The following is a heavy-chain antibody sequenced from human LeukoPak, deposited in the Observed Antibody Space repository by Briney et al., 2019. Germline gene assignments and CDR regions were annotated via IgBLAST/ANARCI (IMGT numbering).Heavy chain of an antibody. CDR2: ISYDGSNK. Sequence: GGSLRLSCAASGFTFSSYGMHWVRQAPGKGLERVAVISYDGSNKYYADSVKGRFTISRDNSKNTLYLQMNSLRAEDTAVYYCAKGPELQYWGQGTLVTVSS. V-gene: IGHV3-30*18. CDR3: AKGPELQY. CDR1: GFTFSSYG. D-gene: IGHD1-26*01. J-gene: IGHJ4*02.